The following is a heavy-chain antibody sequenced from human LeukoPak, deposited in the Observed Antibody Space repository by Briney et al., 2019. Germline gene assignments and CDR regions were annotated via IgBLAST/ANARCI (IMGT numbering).Heavy chain of an antibody. D-gene: IGHD4-17*01. V-gene: IGHV1-3*04. Sequence: GASVKVSCKASGYTLTTYAIQWVRQAPGQRLEWMGWIHTGNGNTKYSQKFQGRVTITRDTSASTAYMDLSSLRSEDTAVYYCARGTNYGDYFVGDAFDIWGQGTMVTVSS. CDR2: IHTGNGNT. CDR1: GYTLTTYA. CDR3: ARGTNYGDYFVGDAFDI. J-gene: IGHJ3*02.